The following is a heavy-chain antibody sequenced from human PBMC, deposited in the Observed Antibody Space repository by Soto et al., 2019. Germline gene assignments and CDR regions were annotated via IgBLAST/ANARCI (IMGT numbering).Heavy chain of an antibody. Sequence: QVHLVQSGAEVKKPGASVKVSCKGSGYAFTTYGITWVRQAPGQGLEWMGWISAHNGNTNYAQKLQGRVTVTRDTATSTAYMVLRSLRSDDTAVYYCARGRDGDYWGQGARVTVSS. CDR2: ISAHNGNT. V-gene: IGHV1-18*01. J-gene: IGHJ4*02. CDR1: GYAFTTYG. D-gene: IGHD6-6*01. CDR3: ARGRDGDY.